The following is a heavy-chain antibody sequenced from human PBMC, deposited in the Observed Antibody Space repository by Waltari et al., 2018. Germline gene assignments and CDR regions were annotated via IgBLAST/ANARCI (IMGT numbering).Heavy chain of an antibody. J-gene: IGHJ6*04. Sequence: QVQLQESGPGLVKPSETLSLTCTDSGGSISSYYWSWIRQPPGKGLEWIGYIYYSGSTNYNPSLKSRVTISVDTSKNQFSLKLSSVTAADTAVYYCATGLNSYGTMDVWGKGTTVTVSS. D-gene: IGHD5-18*01. CDR2: IYYSGST. CDR3: ATGLNSYGTMDV. V-gene: IGHV4-59*01. CDR1: GGSISSYY.